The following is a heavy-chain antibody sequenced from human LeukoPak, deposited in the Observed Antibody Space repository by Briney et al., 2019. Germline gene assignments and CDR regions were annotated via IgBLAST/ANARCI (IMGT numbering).Heavy chain of an antibody. Sequence: GGSLRLSCAASGFTFSNYGMHWVRQAPGKGLEWVAFIRYDGSNKYYADSVKGRFTISRDNSKNTLYLQMNSLRAEDTAVYYCAKDLAESFPFHFDYWGQGTLVTVSS. CDR3: AKDLAESFPFHFDY. CDR1: GFTFSNYG. J-gene: IGHJ4*02. V-gene: IGHV3-30*02. CDR2: IRYDGSNK. D-gene: IGHD3-10*01.